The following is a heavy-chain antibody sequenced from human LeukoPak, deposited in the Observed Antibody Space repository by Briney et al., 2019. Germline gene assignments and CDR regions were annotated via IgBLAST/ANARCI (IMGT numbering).Heavy chain of an antibody. Sequence: QPGGSLRLSCAASGFTVSSNYMSWVRQAPGKGLEWVSVIYSGGSTYYADSVKGRFTISRDNSKNTLYLQMNSLRAEDTAVYYCAKDSIVVVPDLDYWGQGTLVTVSS. J-gene: IGHJ4*02. CDR1: GFTVSSNY. CDR3: AKDSIVVVPDLDY. CDR2: IYSGGST. V-gene: IGHV3-66*01. D-gene: IGHD2-2*01.